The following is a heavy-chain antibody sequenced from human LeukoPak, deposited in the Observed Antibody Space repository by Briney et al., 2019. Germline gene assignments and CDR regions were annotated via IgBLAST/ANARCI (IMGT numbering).Heavy chain of an antibody. D-gene: IGHD2-15*01. CDR2: IYSGGST. V-gene: IGHV3-66*01. CDR3: ARAPHPYCSGGNCIYFDY. J-gene: IGHJ4*02. Sequence: GGSLRLSCAASGFTVSDNYMSWVRQAPGKGLEWVSVIYSGGSTYYADSVKGRFTISRDNSKNMLYLQMNSLRAEDTAVYYCARAPHPYCSGGNCIYFDYWGQGTLVTVSS. CDR1: GFTVSDNY.